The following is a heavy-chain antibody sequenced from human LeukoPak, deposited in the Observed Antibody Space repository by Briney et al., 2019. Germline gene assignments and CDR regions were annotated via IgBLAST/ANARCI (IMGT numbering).Heavy chain of an antibody. Sequence: HPGRSLRLSCAASGFTFSSYAMHWVRQAPGKGLEWVAVISYDGSNKYYADSVKGRFTISRDNSKNTLYLQMNSLRAEDTAVYYCATDRDYWGQGTLVTVSS. CDR2: ISYDGSNK. CDR1: GFTFSSYA. CDR3: ATDRDY. J-gene: IGHJ4*02. V-gene: IGHV3-30*04.